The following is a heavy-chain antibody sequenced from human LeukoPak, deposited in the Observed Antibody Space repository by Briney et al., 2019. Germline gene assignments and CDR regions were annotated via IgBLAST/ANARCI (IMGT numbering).Heavy chain of an antibody. Sequence: SQTLPLTCTVSGGSISSGSYYWSWLRQPAGKGLGWVGRIYTSGSTNYNPSLKSRVTISVDTSKNQFSLKLSSVTAADTAVYYCAREGYYDSSGYNVPSFDYWGQGTLVTVSS. D-gene: IGHD3-22*01. J-gene: IGHJ4*02. V-gene: IGHV4-61*02. CDR1: GGSISSGSYY. CDR3: AREGYYDSSGYNVPSFDY. CDR2: IYTSGST.